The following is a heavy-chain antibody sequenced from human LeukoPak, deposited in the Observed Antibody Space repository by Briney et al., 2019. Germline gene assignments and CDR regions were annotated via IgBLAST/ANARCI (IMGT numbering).Heavy chain of an antibody. D-gene: IGHD5-18*01. CDR1: GYTFTSYD. V-gene: IGHV1-8*01. CDR3: ARVGGYSYAFDY. Sequence: ASVKVSCKASGYTFTSYDINWVRQATGQGLERMGWMNPNSGNTGYAQKFQGRVTMTRNTSISTAYMELSSLRSEDTAVYYCARVGGYSYAFDYWGQGTLVTVSS. J-gene: IGHJ4*02. CDR2: MNPNSGNT.